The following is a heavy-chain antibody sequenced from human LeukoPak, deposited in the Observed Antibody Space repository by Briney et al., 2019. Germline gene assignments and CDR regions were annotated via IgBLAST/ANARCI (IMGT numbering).Heavy chain of an antibody. J-gene: IGHJ5*02. CDR3: ARGAVGGYLRFDP. V-gene: IGHV4-59*01. CDR2: IYYSGST. Sequence: SETLSLTCTVSGGSISSYYWSWIRQPPGKGLEYIGFIYYSGSTDYNPSLKSRVTISLDTSKNQFSLRLTSVTSADTAVYYCARGAVGGYLRFDPWGQGTLVTVSS. CDR1: GGSISSYY. D-gene: IGHD3-22*01.